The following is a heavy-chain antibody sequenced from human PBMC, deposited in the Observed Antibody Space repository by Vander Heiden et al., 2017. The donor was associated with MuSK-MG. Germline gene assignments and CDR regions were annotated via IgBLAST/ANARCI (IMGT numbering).Heavy chain of an antibody. Sequence: EVQLVESGVGLVKPGGSLSLSCAASGFSFSTYSMNWVRQAPGKGLEWVSSISSSSTYIYNADSVKGRFTISRDNAKNSLYLQMNSLRAEDTAVYYCARELYGDYVDYWGQGTLVTVSS. V-gene: IGHV3-21*03. D-gene: IGHD4-17*01. CDR3: ARELYGDYVDY. CDR1: GFSFSTYS. J-gene: IGHJ4*02. CDR2: ISSSSTYI.